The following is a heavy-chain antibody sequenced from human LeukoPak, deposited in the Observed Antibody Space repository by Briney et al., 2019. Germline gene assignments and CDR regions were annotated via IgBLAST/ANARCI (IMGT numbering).Heavy chain of an antibody. V-gene: IGHV3-21*01. D-gene: IGHD6-19*01. CDR1: GFTFSSYS. J-gene: IGHJ4*02. CDR2: SSSSSSYI. CDR3: ARERTSGWDAFDF. Sequence: GGSLRLSCAASGFTFSSYSMNWVRQAPGKGLEWVSSSSSSSSYIYYADSVKGRFTISRDNAKNSLYLQMNSLGAEDTAVYYCARERTSGWDAFDFWGQGTLVTVSS.